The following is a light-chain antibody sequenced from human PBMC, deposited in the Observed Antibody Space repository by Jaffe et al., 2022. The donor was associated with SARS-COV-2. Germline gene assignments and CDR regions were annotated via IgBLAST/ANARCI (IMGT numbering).Light chain of an antibody. CDR3: QVWDSSSVHPVI. V-gene: IGLV3-21*01. CDR2: LDK. CDR1: NIGGRS. Sequence: SYEVTQSPSVSVAPGKTARITCGGRNIGGRSVHWYQQKPGQAPVLVIYLDKERPSGIPERFSGSNSDNTATLVISRVEAGDEADYYCQVWDSSSVHPVILGGGTKLTV. J-gene: IGLJ2*01.